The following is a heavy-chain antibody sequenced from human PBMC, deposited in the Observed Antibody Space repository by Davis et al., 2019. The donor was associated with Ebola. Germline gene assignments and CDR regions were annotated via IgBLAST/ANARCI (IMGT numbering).Heavy chain of an antibody. Sequence: ASVKVSCKASGYTFTSYAMHWVRQAPGQRLEWMGWINAGNGNTKYSQKFQGRVTMTTDTSTSTAYMELRSLRSDDTAVYYCARSSSWYAAHWGQGTLVTVSS. D-gene: IGHD2-2*01. CDR2: INAGNGNT. J-gene: IGHJ4*02. V-gene: IGHV1-3*01. CDR3: ARSSSWYAAH. CDR1: GYTFTSYA.